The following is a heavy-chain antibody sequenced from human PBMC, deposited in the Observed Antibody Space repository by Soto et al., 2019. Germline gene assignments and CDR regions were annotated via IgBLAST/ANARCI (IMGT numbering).Heavy chain of an antibody. V-gene: IGHV4-4*02. CDR3: ASVILVPAAMARGVWFDP. CDR1: GGSISSSNW. J-gene: IGHJ5*02. D-gene: IGHD2-2*01. Sequence: QVQLQESGPGLVKPSGTLSLTCAVSGGSISSSNWWSWVRQPPGKGLEWIGEIYHSGSTNYNPSLKSRVTISVDKSKNQFSLKLSSVTAADTAVYYCASVILVPAAMARGVWFDPWGQGTLVTVSS. CDR2: IYHSGST.